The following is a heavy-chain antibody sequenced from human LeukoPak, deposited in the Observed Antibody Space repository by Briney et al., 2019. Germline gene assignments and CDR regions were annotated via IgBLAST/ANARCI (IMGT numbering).Heavy chain of an antibody. Sequence: GGSLRLSCAASGFTFSSYGIHWVRQAPGKGLEWVTLIWYDGSNKYYADSVKGRFTISRDNSKNTVYLQMNSLRAEDTAVYYCVREGGGALDYWGQGTLVTVSS. J-gene: IGHJ4*02. CDR2: IWYDGSNK. CDR3: VREGGGALDY. D-gene: IGHD3-10*01. V-gene: IGHV3-33*01. CDR1: GFTFSSYG.